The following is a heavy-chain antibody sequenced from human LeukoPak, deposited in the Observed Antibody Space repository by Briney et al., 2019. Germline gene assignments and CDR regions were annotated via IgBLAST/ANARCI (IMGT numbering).Heavy chain of an antibody. D-gene: IGHD6-19*01. V-gene: IGHV1-3*03. CDR3: ARAVKYRSGPLTDLLPYYFDY. Sequence: ASVKVSCKASGYTFTSYAMHWVRQAPGQRLEWMGWINAGNGNTKYSQEFQGRVTITRDTSANTAYMELSSLRSEDMAVYYCARAVKYRSGPLTDLLPYYFDYWGQGNLVTVSS. CDR2: INAGNGNT. CDR1: GYTFTSYA. J-gene: IGHJ4*02.